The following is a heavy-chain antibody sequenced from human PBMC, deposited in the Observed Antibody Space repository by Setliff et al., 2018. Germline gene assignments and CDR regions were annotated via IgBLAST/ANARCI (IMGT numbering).Heavy chain of an antibody. V-gene: IGHV3-23*01. Sequence: GGSLRLSCAASGFSINVYSMTWVRQAPGKGLECVSGMYGVGATFYADSVKGRFTISRDNAKNSLYLQMNSLRLEDTAVYYCAKCGGDHCCPLYQYYMDVWGKGTTVTVSS. J-gene: IGHJ6*03. D-gene: IGHD2-21*02. CDR1: GFSINVYS. CDR2: MYGVGAT. CDR3: AKCGGDHCCPLYQYYMDV.